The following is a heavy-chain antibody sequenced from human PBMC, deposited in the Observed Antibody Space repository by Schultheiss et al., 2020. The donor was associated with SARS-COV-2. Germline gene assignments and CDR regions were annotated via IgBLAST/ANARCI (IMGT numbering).Heavy chain of an antibody. D-gene: IGHD2-15*01. CDR3: ARDREDIVVVVAATPYYGMDV. J-gene: IGHJ6*02. CDR1: GYTFTSYG. CDR2: ISAYNGNT. Sequence: ASVKVSCKASGYTFTSYGISWVRQAPGQGLEWMGWISAYNGNTNYAQKLQGRVTMTRNTSISTAYMELSSLRSEDTAVYYCARDREDIVVVVAATPYYGMDVWGQGTTVTVSS. V-gene: IGHV1-18*01.